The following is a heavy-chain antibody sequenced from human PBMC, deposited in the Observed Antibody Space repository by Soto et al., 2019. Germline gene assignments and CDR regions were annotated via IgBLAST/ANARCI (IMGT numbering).Heavy chain of an antibody. D-gene: IGHD5-18*01. Sequence: LRLSCTASGFTFGDYAMSWVRQAPGKGLEWVGFIRSKAYGGTTEYAASVKGRFTISRDDSKSIAYLQMNSLKTEDTAVYYCTRDHVDTAMVIGDWNWFDPWGQGTLVTVSS. CDR2: IRSKAYGGTT. V-gene: IGHV3-49*04. CDR3: TRDHVDTAMVIGDWNWFDP. J-gene: IGHJ5*02. CDR1: GFTFGDYA.